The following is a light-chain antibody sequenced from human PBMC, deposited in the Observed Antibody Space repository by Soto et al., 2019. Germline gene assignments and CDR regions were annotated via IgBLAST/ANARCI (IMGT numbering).Light chain of an antibody. V-gene: IGLV2-8*01. CDR2: EVS. Sequence: QSALTQPPSASGSPGQSVTISCTGTSSDVGGYNYVSWYQQHPSKAPTLMIYEVSKRPSGVSDRFSGSKSCNTASLTVSGLQAEYEADYYCSSYTGSNKLVFGGGTKLTVL. CDR1: SSDVGGYNY. J-gene: IGLJ2*01. CDR3: SSYTGSNKLV.